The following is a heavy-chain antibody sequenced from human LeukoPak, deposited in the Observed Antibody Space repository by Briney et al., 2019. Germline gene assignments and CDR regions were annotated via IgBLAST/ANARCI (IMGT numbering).Heavy chain of an antibody. Sequence: SETLSLTCTVSGGSISNYYWSWIRQPAGKGLERIGRFYSSGTTNYNPSLKSRVTMSVDTSKNQFSLKLSSVTAADTAVYYCARYSSRGWYFDLWGRGTLVTVSS. V-gene: IGHV4-4*07. D-gene: IGHD6-13*01. CDR3: ARYSSRGWYFDL. CDR1: GGSISNYY. J-gene: IGHJ2*01. CDR2: FYSSGTT.